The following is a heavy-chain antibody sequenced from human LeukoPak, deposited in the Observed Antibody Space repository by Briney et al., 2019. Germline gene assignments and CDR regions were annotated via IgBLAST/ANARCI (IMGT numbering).Heavy chain of an antibody. CDR3: ARDAYGAVPDY. V-gene: IGHV3-66*01. Sequence: GGSLRLSCAASGFTVSSNYMSWVRQAPGKGLEWGSVIYSGGSTYYADSVKGRFTISRDNSKNTLYLQMNSLRAEDTAVYYCARDAYGAVPDYWGQGTLVTVSS. D-gene: IGHD4-17*01. CDR2: IYSGGST. J-gene: IGHJ4*02. CDR1: GFTVSSNY.